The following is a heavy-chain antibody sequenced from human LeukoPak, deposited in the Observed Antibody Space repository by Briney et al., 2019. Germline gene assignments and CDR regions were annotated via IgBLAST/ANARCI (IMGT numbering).Heavy chain of an antibody. J-gene: IGHJ4*02. Sequence: SETLSLTCAVYGGSFSGYYWSWIRQPPGKGLEWIGEINHSGSTNYNPSLKSRVTISVDTSKNQFSLKLSSVTAADTAVYYCAREGGYCSGGSCYLVYWGQGTLVTVSS. CDR3: AREGGYCSGGSCYLVY. D-gene: IGHD2-15*01. CDR1: GGSFSGYY. V-gene: IGHV4-34*01. CDR2: INHSGST.